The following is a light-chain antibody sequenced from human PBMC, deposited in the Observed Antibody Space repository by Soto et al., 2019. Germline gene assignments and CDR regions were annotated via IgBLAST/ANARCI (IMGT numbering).Light chain of an antibody. V-gene: IGLV2-8*01. Sequence: SALTQPPSASGSPGQSVTISVTGTSSDVGGYNYVSWYQQHPGKAPKLMIYEVSKRPSGVPDRFSGSKSGNTASLTVSGLQAEDEADYYCSSYAGSNNLVFGTGTKVTVL. J-gene: IGLJ1*01. CDR2: EVS. CDR1: SSDVGGYNY. CDR3: SSYAGSNNLV.